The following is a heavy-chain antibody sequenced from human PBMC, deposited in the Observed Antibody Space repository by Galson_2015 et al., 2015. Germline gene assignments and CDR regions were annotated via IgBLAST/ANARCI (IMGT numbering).Heavy chain of an antibody. D-gene: IGHD5-18*01. Sequence: IYWNDDKRYSPSLKSRLTITKDTSKNQVVLTMTNMDPVDTATYYCARYVDTAMVRRGPFDYWGQGTLVTVSS. CDR2: IYWNDDK. J-gene: IGHJ4*02. CDR3: ARYVDTAMVRRGPFDY. V-gene: IGHV2-5*01.